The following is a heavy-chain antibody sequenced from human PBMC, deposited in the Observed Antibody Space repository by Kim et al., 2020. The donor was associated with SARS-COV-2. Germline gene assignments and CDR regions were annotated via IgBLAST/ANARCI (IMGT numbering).Heavy chain of an antibody. CDR1: GYSFTSYW. D-gene: IGHD5-12*01. Sequence: GESLKISCKGSGYSFTSYWISWVRQMPGKGLEWMGRIDPSDSYTNYSPSFQGHVTISADKSISTAYLQWSSLKASDTAMYYCARRGSIVEMATIWAYGMDVWGQGTTVTVSS. V-gene: IGHV5-10-1*01. CDR2: IDPSDSYT. CDR3: ARRGSIVEMATIWAYGMDV. J-gene: IGHJ6*02.